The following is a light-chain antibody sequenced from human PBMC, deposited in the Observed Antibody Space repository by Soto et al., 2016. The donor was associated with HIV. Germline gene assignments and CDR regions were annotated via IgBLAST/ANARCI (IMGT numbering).Light chain of an antibody. CDR1: ALPKQY. CDR3: QSADSSGTWV. Sequence: YELTQPPSVSVSPGQTARITCSGDALPKQYAYWYQQKPGQAPVLVIYKDSERPSGIPERFSGSSSGTTVTLTISGVQAEDEADYYCQSADSSGTWVFGGGTKLTVL. J-gene: IGLJ3*02. CDR2: KDS. V-gene: IGLV3-25*03.